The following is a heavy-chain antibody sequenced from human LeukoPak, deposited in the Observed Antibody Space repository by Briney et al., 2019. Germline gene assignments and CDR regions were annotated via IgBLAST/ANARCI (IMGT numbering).Heavy chain of an antibody. CDR2: IYYSGST. Sequence: SETLSLTCTVSGGSISSYYWSWIRQPPGKGLEWIGYIYYSGSTNYNPSLKSRVTISVDTSKNQFPLKLSSVTAADTAVYYCASPGAAGSANWFDPWGQGTLVTVSS. V-gene: IGHV4-59*01. CDR1: GGSISSYY. CDR3: ASPGAAGSANWFDP. D-gene: IGHD6-13*01. J-gene: IGHJ5*02.